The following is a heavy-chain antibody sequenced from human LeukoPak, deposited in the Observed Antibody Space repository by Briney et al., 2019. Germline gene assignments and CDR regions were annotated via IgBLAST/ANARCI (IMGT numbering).Heavy chain of an antibody. D-gene: IGHD3-16*01. CDR2: ITGSGGNR. Sequence: GGSLRLSCAASGFTCSTYAMTWVRQAPGKGLEWVSGITGSGGNRYYADSVKGRFTISRDNSKNTLYLQMNSLRAEDTAVYYCAKDDNYIRFLSWGQGTLVTVSS. V-gene: IGHV3-23*01. J-gene: IGHJ5*02. CDR3: AKDDNYIRFLS. CDR1: GFTCSTYA.